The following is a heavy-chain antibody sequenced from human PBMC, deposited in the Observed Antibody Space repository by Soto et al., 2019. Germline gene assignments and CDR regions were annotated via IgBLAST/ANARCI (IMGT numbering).Heavy chain of an antibody. J-gene: IGHJ4*02. CDR1: GGSFSGYY. CDR3: ARGRRGYYDSSGYFY. Sequence: SSETLSLTCAVYGGSFSGYYWSWIRQPPGKGLEWIGEINHSGSTNYNPSLKSRVTISVDTSKNQFSLKLSSVTAADTAVYYCARGRRGYYDSSGYFYWGQGTLVTVSS. CDR2: INHSGST. D-gene: IGHD3-22*01. V-gene: IGHV4-34*01.